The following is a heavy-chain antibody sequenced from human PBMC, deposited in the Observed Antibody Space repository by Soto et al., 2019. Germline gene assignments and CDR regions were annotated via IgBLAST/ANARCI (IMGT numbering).Heavy chain of an antibody. CDR3: ARGISLIVEVQRDAPDRYYFDS. D-gene: IGHD2-2*01. Sequence: QVQLQQWGAGLLKPSKTLSLTCAVYGGSFSGHYWSWIRQPPGKGLEWIGEINHSGSTNFNPSLKSRVTISVDTSKNQVSLKLSSVTAADTAVYYCARGISLIVEVQRDAPDRYYFDSWGQGTRVTVSS. CDR2: INHSGST. V-gene: IGHV4-34*01. CDR1: GGSFSGHY. J-gene: IGHJ4*02.